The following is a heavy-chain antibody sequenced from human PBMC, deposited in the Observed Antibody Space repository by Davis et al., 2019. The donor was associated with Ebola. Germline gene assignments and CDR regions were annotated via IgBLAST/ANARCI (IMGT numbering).Heavy chain of an antibody. CDR2: IYHSGST. Sequence: MPSETLSLTCAVSGGSISSSNWWSWVRQPPGKGLEWIGEIYHSGSTNYNPSLKSRVTISLDTSMTRFSLRLNSVTAADTAVYYCARGNGDYLRLDSCGQGTLVTVSS. CDR3: ARGNGDYLRLDS. CDR1: GGSISSSNW. J-gene: IGHJ4*02. V-gene: IGHV4-4*02. D-gene: IGHD4-17*01.